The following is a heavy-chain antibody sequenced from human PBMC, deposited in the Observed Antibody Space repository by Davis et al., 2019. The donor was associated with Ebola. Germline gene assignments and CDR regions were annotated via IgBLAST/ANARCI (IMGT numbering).Heavy chain of an antibody. CDR2: ISSSSSYI. D-gene: IGHD2-15*01. J-gene: IGHJ4*02. CDR3: ARLGDIVVVAAAPFDY. V-gene: IGHV3-21*01. CDR1: GFTFSSYS. Sequence: GESLKISCAASGFTFSSYSMNWVRQAPGKGLEWVSSISSSSSYIYYADSVKGRFTISRDNSKNTLYLQMNSLRAEDTAVYYCARLGDIVVVAAAPFDYWGQGTLVTVSS.